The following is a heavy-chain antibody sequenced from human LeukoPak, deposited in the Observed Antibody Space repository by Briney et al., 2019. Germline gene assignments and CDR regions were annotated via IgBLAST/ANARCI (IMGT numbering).Heavy chain of an antibody. J-gene: IGHJ3*02. V-gene: IGHV4-30-2*01. CDR3: AIASVAVAGTPIDAFDI. CDR1: GGSISSGGYY. Sequence: SETLSLTCTVSGGSISSGGYYWSWIRQPPGKGLDWIGYIYYSGSTYYNPSLETRVTILVDRSKNQFSLILSSVTAADTAVYYCAIASVAVAGTPIDAFDIWGQGTMVTVSS. CDR2: IYYSGST. D-gene: IGHD6-19*01.